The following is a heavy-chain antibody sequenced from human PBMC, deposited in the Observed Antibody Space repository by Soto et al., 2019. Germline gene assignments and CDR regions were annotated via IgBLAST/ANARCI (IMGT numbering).Heavy chain of an antibody. V-gene: IGHV4-59*01. CDR2: IYYTGRT. D-gene: IGHD3-16*01. Sequence: QVRLQESGPGLLKPSETLSLTCTVSGGSISSYSWSWIRQPPGKGLEWIGYIYYTGRTNYNPSLKSRVTISIDTPKNQISLKLSSVTAADTAIYYCARYLGESSGYYDYWGQGTLVTVSS. J-gene: IGHJ4*02. CDR1: GGSISSYS. CDR3: ARYLGESSGYYDY.